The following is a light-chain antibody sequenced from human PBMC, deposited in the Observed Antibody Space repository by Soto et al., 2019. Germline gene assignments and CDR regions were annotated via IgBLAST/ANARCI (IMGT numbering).Light chain of an antibody. Sequence: EIVLTQSPGTLSLSPRERATLSCRASQSVANAYLAWYQHTVGQSPRLLIYGASNRAPAMPDRFSGSGSGTDFTLTISRLETEDFAVYYCQQYAASPLTFGQGTQVEVK. CDR3: QQYAASPLT. V-gene: IGKV3-20*01. CDR1: QSVANAY. J-gene: IGKJ1*01. CDR2: GAS.